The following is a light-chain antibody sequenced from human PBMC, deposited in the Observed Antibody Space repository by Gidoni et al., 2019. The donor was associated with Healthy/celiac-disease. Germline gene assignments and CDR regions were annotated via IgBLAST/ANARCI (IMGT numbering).Light chain of an antibody. CDR2: LNSDGSH. J-gene: IGLJ3*02. V-gene: IGLV4-69*01. CDR3: QTWGTGRV. Sequence: QLVLTQSPSASASLVASVKLTCTLSSGHSSYPIAWHQQQPEKGPRYLMKLNSDGSHSKGDGIPDRVSGSSSGAERYLTISSLQSEDEADYYCQTWGTGRVFGGGTKLTVL. CDR1: SGHSSYP.